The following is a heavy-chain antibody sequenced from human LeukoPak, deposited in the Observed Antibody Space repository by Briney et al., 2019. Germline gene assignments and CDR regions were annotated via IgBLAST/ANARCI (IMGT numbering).Heavy chain of an antibody. CDR3: AKDPIWWEPLVGAFDI. CDR1: GYTFTGYY. D-gene: IGHD1-26*01. Sequence: GASVKVSCKASGYTFTGYYMHWVRQAPGQGLEWMGWINPNSGGTNYAQKFQGRVTMTRDTSISTAYMELSRLRSDDTAVYYCAKDPIWWEPLVGAFDIWGQGTMVTVSS. J-gene: IGHJ3*02. CDR2: INPNSGGT. V-gene: IGHV1-2*02.